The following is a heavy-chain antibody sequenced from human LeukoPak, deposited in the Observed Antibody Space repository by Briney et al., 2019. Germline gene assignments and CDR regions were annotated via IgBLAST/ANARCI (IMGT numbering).Heavy chain of an antibody. V-gene: IGHV1-18*01. Sequence: ASVKVSCKASGYTFTTYGFTWVRQAPGQGLEWMGWISAYNGNTNYAQKLQGRVTMTTDTSTSTAYMELRSLRSDDTAVYYCARDVTVYDRSLDYWGQGTLVTVSS. CDR3: ARDVTVYDRSLDY. J-gene: IGHJ4*02. CDR1: GYTFTTYG. CDR2: ISAYNGNT. D-gene: IGHD3-22*01.